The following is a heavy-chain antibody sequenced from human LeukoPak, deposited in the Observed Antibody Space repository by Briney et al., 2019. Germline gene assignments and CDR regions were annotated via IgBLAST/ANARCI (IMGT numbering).Heavy chain of an antibody. CDR1: GFTFSSYW. CDR2: INSDGSST. V-gene: IGHV3-74*01. J-gene: IGHJ3*02. D-gene: IGHD6-19*01. CDR3: ARAPQWLGAFDI. Sequence: GGSLRLFCAASGFTFSSYWMHWVRQAPGKGLVWVSRINSDGSSTSYADSVKGRFTISRDNAKNTLYLQMNSLRAEDTAVYYCARAPQWLGAFDIWGQGTMVTVSS.